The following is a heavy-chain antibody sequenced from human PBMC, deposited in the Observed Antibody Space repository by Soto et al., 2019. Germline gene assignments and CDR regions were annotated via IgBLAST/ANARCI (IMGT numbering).Heavy chain of an antibody. Sequence: QVQLVQSGAEGKKPGSSVKVSCKASGGTFSSYAISWVRQAPGQGLEWMGGIIPIFGTANYAQKFQGRVTITADESTSTAYMELSSLRSEDTAVYYCARGRSTPYSSSYLHYFDYCGQGTLVTVSS. J-gene: IGHJ4*02. D-gene: IGHD6-13*01. CDR2: IIPIFGTA. V-gene: IGHV1-69*01. CDR3: ARGRSTPYSSSYLHYFDY. CDR1: GGTFSSYA.